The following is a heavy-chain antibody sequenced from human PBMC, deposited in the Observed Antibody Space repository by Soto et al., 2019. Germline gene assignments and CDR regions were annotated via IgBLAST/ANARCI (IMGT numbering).Heavy chain of an antibody. CDR3: AKHSSGWYEHYYYYYMDV. Sequence: EVQLLESGGGLVQPGGSLRLSCAASGFTFSSYAMSWVRQAPGKGLEWVSAISGSGGSTYYADSVKGRFTISRDNSKNTLYLQMNSLRAEDTAVYYCAKHSSGWYEHYYYYYMDVWGKGTTVTVSS. J-gene: IGHJ6*03. CDR2: ISGSGGST. D-gene: IGHD6-19*01. V-gene: IGHV3-23*01. CDR1: GFTFSSYA.